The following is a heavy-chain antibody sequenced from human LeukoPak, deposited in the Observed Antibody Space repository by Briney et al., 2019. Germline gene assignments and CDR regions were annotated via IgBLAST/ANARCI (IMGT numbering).Heavy chain of an antibody. CDR3: TRGSIAYYYMDV. J-gene: IGHJ6*03. Sequence: SETLSLTCTVSGGSISSYHWSWIREPPGKGLEWIGYINYRGITNYNPSLKSRVTMSIDTSKSQFSLNLSSVTTADTAVYYCTRGSIAYYYMDVWGKGTTVTISS. V-gene: IGHV4-59*01. CDR1: GGSISSYH. CDR2: INYRGIT. D-gene: IGHD3-22*01.